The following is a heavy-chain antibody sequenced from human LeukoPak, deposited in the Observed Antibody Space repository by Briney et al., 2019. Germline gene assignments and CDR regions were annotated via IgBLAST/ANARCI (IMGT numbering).Heavy chain of an antibody. Sequence: SETLSLTCTVTGGSTSSSSYYWGWVRQPPGKGLEWIGSIYSVGSTYYNPSLKSRVTISVDTSKIQFSLKLSSVTAADTAVYYCAIPNTNNWPFDYWSQGTLVTVSS. D-gene: IGHD1-1*01. V-gene: IGHV4-39*01. CDR1: GGSTSSSSYY. CDR3: AIPNTNNWPFDY. CDR2: IYSVGST. J-gene: IGHJ4*02.